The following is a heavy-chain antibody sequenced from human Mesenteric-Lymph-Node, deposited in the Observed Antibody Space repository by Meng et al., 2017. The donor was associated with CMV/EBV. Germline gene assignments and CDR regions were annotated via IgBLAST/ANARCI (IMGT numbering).Heavy chain of an antibody. Sequence: GSLRLSCAVYGGSFSGYYWSWIRQPPGKGLEWIGSIYHSGSTYYNPSLKSRVTISVDTSKNQFSLKLSSVTAADTAVYYCARVDCSSTSRYYYYGTDVWGQGTTVTVSS. D-gene: IGHD2-2*01. V-gene: IGHV4-34*01. J-gene: IGHJ6*02. CDR1: GGSFSGYY. CDR2: IYHSGST. CDR3: ARVDCSSTSRYYYYGTDV.